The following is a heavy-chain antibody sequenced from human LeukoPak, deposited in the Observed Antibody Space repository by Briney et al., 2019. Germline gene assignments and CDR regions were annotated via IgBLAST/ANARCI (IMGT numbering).Heavy chain of an antibody. V-gene: IGHV3-7*01. D-gene: IGHD1-7*01. CDR3: ARGQTTFGP. CDR2: IKRDGSEI. Sequence: GESLRLSCGVSGFASSSYWMSWVRQAPGKGLEWVANIKRDGSEIYYVDSVKGRFTISRDNAKNSLFLQMNTLRAEDTAVYYCARGQTTFGPWGQGTLVTVSS. J-gene: IGHJ5*02. CDR1: GFASSSYW.